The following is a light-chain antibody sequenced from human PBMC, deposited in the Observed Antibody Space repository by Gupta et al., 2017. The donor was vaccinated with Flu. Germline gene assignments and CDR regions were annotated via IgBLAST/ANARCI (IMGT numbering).Light chain of an antibody. CDR2: DVS. CDR1: SDVGGYNS. Sequence: SDVGGYNSVSWYQQRPGTAPKLMIYDVSNRPSGISNRFSGSKSGNTASLTISGPQAEDEADYYCSSYTSCSTLVVAFGGGTKLTVL. CDR3: SSYTSCSTLVVA. J-gene: IGLJ2*01. V-gene: IGLV2-14*04.